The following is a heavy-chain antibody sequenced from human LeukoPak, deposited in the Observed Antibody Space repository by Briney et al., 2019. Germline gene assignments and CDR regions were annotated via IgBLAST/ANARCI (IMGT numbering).Heavy chain of an antibody. CDR3: ARIDYGGKGCVDY. V-gene: IGHV2-26*01. CDR2: IFSNDEK. J-gene: IGHJ4*02. CDR1: GFSLSNARMG. Sequence: SGPTLVNPTETLTLTCTVSGFSLSNARMGVSWIRQPPGKALEWLAHIFSNDEKSYSTSLKSRLPISKDTSKSQVVLTMTNMDPVDTATYYCARIDYGGKGCVDYWGQGTLVTVSS. D-gene: IGHD4-23*01.